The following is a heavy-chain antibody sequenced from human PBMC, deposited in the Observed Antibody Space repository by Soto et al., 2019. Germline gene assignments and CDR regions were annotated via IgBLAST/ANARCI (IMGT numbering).Heavy chain of an antibody. CDR2: INPKSGGT. Sequence: QVQLVQSGAEVKKPGASVKVSCKASGYSFTDYHIHWVRQAPGQGLEWLGRINPKSGGTSTGQKFQSWLNMTTDTSIRTASMELTRLTSDDTAIYYCARGDSTDCSNGVCSFFYNHDMDVWGQGTTVTVSS. CDR3: ARGDSTDCSNGVCSFFYNHDMDV. V-gene: IGHV1-2*04. CDR1: GYSFTDYH. J-gene: IGHJ6*02. D-gene: IGHD2-8*01.